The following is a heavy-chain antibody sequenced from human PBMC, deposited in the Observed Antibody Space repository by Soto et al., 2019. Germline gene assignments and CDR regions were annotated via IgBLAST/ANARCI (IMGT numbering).Heavy chain of an antibody. Sequence: GVSVKVTCKASGGTFSSYAISWVRQAPGQGLEWMGGIIPIFGTANYAQKFQGRVTITADESTSTAYMELSSVTAADTAIYYCARRYCSDSYCSYFDYWGRGTLVTVSS. CDR3: ARRYCSDSYCSYFDY. D-gene: IGHD2-15*01. V-gene: IGHV1-69*13. CDR2: IIPIFGTA. CDR1: GGTFSSYA. J-gene: IGHJ4*02.